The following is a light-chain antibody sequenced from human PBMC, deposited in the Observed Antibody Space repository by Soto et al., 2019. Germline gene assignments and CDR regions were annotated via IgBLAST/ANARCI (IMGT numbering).Light chain of an antibody. CDR3: GADHGSGSNFVVV. J-gene: IGLJ2*01. CDR2: VGTGGIVG. Sequence: QSVLTQPPSASASLGASVTLTCTLSRGYSNYKVDWYQQRPGKGPRFVMRVGTGGIVGSKGDGIPDRFSVLGSGLNRYLTIKNSQEEDESDYHCGADHGSGSNFVVVFGGGTKLTVL. CDR1: RGYSNYK. V-gene: IGLV9-49*01.